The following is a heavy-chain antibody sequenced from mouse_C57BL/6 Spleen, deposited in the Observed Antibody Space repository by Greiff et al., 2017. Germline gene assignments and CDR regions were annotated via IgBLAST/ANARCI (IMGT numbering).Heavy chain of an antibody. J-gene: IGHJ1*03. Sequence: QVQLKQSGAELAKPGDSVKLSCKASGYTFTSYWMHWVKQRPGQGLEWIGYINPSSGYTKYNQKFKDKATLTADKSSSTAYMQLSSLTYEDSAVYYCARGNSNYWYFDVWGTGTTVTVSS. CDR1: GYTFTSYW. V-gene: IGHV1-7*01. D-gene: IGHD2-5*01. CDR2: INPSSGYT. CDR3: ARGNSNYWYFDV.